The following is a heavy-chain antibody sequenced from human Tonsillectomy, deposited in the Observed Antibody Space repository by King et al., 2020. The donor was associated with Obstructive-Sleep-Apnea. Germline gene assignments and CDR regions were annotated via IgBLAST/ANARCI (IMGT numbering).Heavy chain of an antibody. CDR2: IKQDGSEK. J-gene: IGHJ3*02. CDR1: GFTFSSYW. D-gene: IGHD5-24*01. Sequence: LVESGGGLVQPGGSLRLSYAASGFTFSSYWMSWVRQAPGKGLEWVANIKQDGSEKYYVDSVKGRFTISRDNAKNSLYLQMNSMRAEDTAVYYCARDWDVEMATSDAFDIWGQGTMVTVSS. CDR3: ARDWDVEMATSDAFDI. V-gene: IGHV3-7*03.